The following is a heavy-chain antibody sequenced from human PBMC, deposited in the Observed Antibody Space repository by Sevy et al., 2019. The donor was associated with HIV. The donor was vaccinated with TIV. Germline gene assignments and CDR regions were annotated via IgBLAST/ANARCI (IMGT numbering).Heavy chain of an antibody. V-gene: IGHV3-23*01. Sequence: GGSLRLSCAASGFTFSSYAMSWVRQAPGKGLEWVSAISGSGGSTYYADSLKGRFTISRDNSKNTLYLQRNSLRAEDTAVYYCAKDTVTTHYYYYGMDVWGQGTTVTVSS. J-gene: IGHJ6*02. CDR1: GFTFSSYA. CDR2: ISGSGGST. CDR3: AKDTVTTHYYYYGMDV. D-gene: IGHD4-17*01.